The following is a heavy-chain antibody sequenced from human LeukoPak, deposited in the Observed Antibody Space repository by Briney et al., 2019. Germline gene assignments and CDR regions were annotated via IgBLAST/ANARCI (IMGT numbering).Heavy chain of an antibody. Sequence: GASVKVSCKVSGYTLTELSMHWVRQAPGKGLEWMGWINPNSGGTNCAQKFQGRVTMTRDTSISTAYMELSRLRSDDTAVYYCARASLIAGIAAGRFYYYMDVWGKGTTVTVSS. CDR1: GYTLTELS. V-gene: IGHV1-2*02. CDR2: INPNSGGT. CDR3: ARASLIAGIAAGRFYYYMDV. J-gene: IGHJ6*03. D-gene: IGHD6-13*01.